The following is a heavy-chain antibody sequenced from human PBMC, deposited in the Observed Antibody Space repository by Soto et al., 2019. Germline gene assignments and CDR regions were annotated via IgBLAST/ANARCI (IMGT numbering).Heavy chain of an antibody. D-gene: IGHD6-6*01. CDR1: GGTFSSYA. CDR2: IIPIFGTA. CDR3: ARREKGSSSQNYYYYGMDV. J-gene: IGHJ6*02. V-gene: IGHV1-69*13. Sequence: ASVKVSCKASGGTFSSYAISWVRQAPGQGLEWMGGIIPIFGTANYAQKFQGRVTITADESTSTAYMELSSLRSEDTAVYYCARREKGSSSQNYYYYGMDVWGQGTTVTVSS.